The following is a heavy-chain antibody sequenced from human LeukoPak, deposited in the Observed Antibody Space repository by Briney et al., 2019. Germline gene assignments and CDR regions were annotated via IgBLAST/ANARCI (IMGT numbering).Heavy chain of an antibody. V-gene: IGHV3-21*01. J-gene: IGHJ4*02. Sequence: GGSLRLSCAACGFTFRSYSMNWVRQAPGKRLEWLSSITSSGSHMYYADSVKGRFTISRDNAKSSLYLQMNSLSAEDTAVYYCATFMTTVTIPDYWGQGTLVTVSS. CDR3: ATFMTTVTIPDY. CDR1: GFTFRSYS. CDR2: ITSSGSHM. D-gene: IGHD4-17*01.